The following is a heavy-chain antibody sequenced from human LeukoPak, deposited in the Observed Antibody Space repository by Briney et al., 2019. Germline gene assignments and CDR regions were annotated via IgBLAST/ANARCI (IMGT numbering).Heavy chain of an antibody. CDR1: GFTFSSYA. J-gene: IGHJ5*02. V-gene: IGHV3-23*01. CDR3: AKELDMIAFGGVMVTHKWFEP. Sequence: GGSLRLSCAASGFTFSSYAMSWVRQAPGKGLEWVSAISGSGGSTYYADSVKGRFTISRDNSKNTLYLQMNSLRAEDTAVYYCAKELDMIAFGGVMVTHKWFEPCGHRKLVTVSS. D-gene: IGHD3-16*01. CDR2: ISGSGGST.